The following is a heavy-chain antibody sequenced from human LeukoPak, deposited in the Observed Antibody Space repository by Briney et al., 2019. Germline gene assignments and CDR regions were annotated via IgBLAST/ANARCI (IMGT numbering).Heavy chain of an antibody. J-gene: IGHJ4*02. CDR2: ISNDITTT. Sequence: PGGSLRLSCVVSGFPFTDNPMNWVRQAPGKGLEWVSYISNDITTTYYAESVKGRFTISRDNAKNSLYLQMNSLRAEDTAVYYCARDGGNSYEIDYWGQGILVTVSS. D-gene: IGHD5-18*01. CDR1: GFPFTDNP. CDR3: ARDGGNSYEIDY. V-gene: IGHV3-48*01.